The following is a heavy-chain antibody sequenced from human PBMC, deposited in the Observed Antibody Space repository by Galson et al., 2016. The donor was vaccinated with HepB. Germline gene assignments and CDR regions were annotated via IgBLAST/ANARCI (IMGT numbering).Heavy chain of an antibody. CDR3: ASMTTETIIFGYSYYYMDV. CDR1: GFTFSRYS. J-gene: IGHJ6*03. V-gene: IGHV3-48*02. CDR2: ISSSSRTI. Sequence: SLRLSCAASGFTFSRYSMNWVRQAPGRGLEWVSYISSSSRTIYYADSVKGRFTISRDNAEHSLFLQMNSLRDEDTALYYCASMTTETIIFGYSYYYMDVWGKGTTVTVSS. D-gene: IGHD4-17*01.